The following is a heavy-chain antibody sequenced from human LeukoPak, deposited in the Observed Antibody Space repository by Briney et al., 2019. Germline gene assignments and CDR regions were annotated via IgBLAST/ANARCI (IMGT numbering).Heavy chain of an antibody. CDR1: GNTFTSYA. D-gene: IGHD6-13*01. J-gene: IGHJ4*02. CDR3: ARDRYSGYSSTYFDY. V-gene: IGHV1-3*01. CDR2: INAGNGNT. Sequence: GASVKVSCKASGNTFTSYAMHWVRQAPGQRLEWMGWINAGNGNTKYSQKFQGRVTITRDTSASTAYMELSSLRSEGTAVYYCARDRYSGYSSTYFDYWGQGTLVTVSS.